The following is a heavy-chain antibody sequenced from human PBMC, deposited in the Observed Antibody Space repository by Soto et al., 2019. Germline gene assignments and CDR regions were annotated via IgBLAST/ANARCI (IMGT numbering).Heavy chain of an antibody. V-gene: IGHV3-23*01. CDR3: AKDRCAPSTCFFDY. Sequence: EVQLLESGGGLVHPGGSLRLSGSASGFTLSNYAMGWVRQAPGKGLEWVSAISANGAGTYYADSVKGRFTISRDNSKNTLYLQMRALGAEDTAVYFCAKDRCAPSTCFFDYWGQGTLVTVSS. D-gene: IGHD2-21*01. CDR1: GFTLSNYA. J-gene: IGHJ4*02. CDR2: ISANGAGT.